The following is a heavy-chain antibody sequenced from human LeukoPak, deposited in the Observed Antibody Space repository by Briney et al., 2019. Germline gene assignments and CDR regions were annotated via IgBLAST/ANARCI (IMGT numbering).Heavy chain of an antibody. Sequence: PGGSLRLSCAASGFTFSSYAMSWLRQAPGRGREWVSAISGSGGSTYYADSVKGRFTISRDNSKNTLYLQMNSLRAEDTAVYYCARDTPNFDYWGQGTLVTVSS. CDR1: GFTFSSYA. CDR2: ISGSGGST. CDR3: ARDTPNFDY. J-gene: IGHJ4*02. V-gene: IGHV3-23*01.